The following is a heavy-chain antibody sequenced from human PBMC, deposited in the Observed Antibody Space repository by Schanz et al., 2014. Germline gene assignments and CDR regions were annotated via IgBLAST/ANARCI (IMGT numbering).Heavy chain of an antibody. CDR2: INPSSGGT. CDR1: GYAFTTYG. Sequence: QLQLVQSGAEVKKPGSSVRVSCKVSGYAFTTYGISWVRQAPGQGLEWMGWINPSSGGTNYAQKFQGRVTMTRDTSISTVYMELSSLRSEDTAVYYCARDGVDAAAGGNYWGQGTLVTVSS. J-gene: IGHJ4*02. V-gene: IGHV1-2*02. CDR3: ARDGVDAAAGGNY. D-gene: IGHD6-13*01.